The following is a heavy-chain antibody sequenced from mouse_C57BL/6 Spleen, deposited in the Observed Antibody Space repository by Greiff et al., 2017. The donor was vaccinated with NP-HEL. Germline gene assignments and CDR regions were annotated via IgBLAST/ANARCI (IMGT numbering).Heavy chain of an antibody. CDR1: GYTFTDYY. D-gene: IGHD2-3*01. J-gene: IGHJ3*01. V-gene: IGHV1-76*01. CDR3: ARGSIGYYGFAY. CDR2: IYPGSGNT. Sequence: QVQLQQSGAELVRPGASVKLSCKASGYTFTDYYINWVKQRPGQGLEWIARIYPGSGNTYYNEKFKGTATLTADKSSSTAYMQLSSLTSEDSAVYFCARGSIGYYGFAYWGQGTLVTVSA.